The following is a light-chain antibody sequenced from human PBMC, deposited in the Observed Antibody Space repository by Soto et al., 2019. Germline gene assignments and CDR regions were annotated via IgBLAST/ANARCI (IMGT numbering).Light chain of an antibody. CDR3: QQFGSYPLT. J-gene: IGKJ5*01. Sequence: EIVLTQSPGTLSLSPGERATLSCRASQSVSSSYLAWYQQKPRQPPRLLIYGTTSSATSIPDRFSGGGSGTDFTLTISRLEPEDFAVYYCQQFGSYPLTFGGGTRLEIK. V-gene: IGKV3-20*01. CDR1: QSVSSSY. CDR2: GTT.